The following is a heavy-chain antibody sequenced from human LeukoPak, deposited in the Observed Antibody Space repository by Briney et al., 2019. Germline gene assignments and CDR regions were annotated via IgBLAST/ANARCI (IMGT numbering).Heavy chain of an antibody. CDR2: ISGSGGST. Sequence: GGSLRLSCAASGFTFSSYAMSWVRQAPGKGLEWVSAISGSGGSTYYADSVKGRFTISRDNSKNTLYLRMNSLRAEDTAVYYCARDRSVGVLPAPPFDFWGQGTLVTVSS. J-gene: IGHJ4*02. D-gene: IGHD6-6*01. CDR3: ARDRSVGVLPAPPFDF. V-gene: IGHV3-23*01. CDR1: GFTFSSYA.